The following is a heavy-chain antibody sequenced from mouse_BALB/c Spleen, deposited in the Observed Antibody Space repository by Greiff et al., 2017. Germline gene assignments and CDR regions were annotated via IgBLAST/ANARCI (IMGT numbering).Heavy chain of an antibody. CDR2: ISDGGSYT. CDR3: ARDRYGDY. J-gene: IGHJ2*01. Sequence: EVQLQESGGGLVKPGGSLKLSCAASGFTFSDYYMYWVRQTPEKRLEWVATISDGGSYTYYPDSVKGRFTISRDNAKNNLYLQMSSLKSEDTAMYYCARDRYGDYWGQGTTLTVSS. D-gene: IGHD2-10*02. CDR1: GFTFSDYY. V-gene: IGHV5-4*02.